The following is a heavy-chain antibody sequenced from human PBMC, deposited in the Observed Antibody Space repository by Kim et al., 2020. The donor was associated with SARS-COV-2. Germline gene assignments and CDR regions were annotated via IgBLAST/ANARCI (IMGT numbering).Heavy chain of an antibody. D-gene: IGHD1-26*01. V-gene: IGHV3-21*01. Sequence: GGSLRLSCAASGFTFSSYSMNWVRQAPGKGLEWVSSISSSSSYIYYADSVKGRFTISRDNAKNSLYLQMNSLRAEDTAVYYCARDPSRVGPDAFDIWGQGTMVTVSS. J-gene: IGHJ3*02. CDR2: ISSSSSYI. CDR1: GFTFSSYS. CDR3: ARDPSRVGPDAFDI.